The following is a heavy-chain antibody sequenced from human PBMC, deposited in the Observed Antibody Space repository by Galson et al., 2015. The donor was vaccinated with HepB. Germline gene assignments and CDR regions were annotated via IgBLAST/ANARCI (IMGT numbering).Heavy chain of an antibody. D-gene: IGHD3-10*01. CDR2: IKQDGSEK. Sequence: SLRLSRAASGFSFSVYWMAWVRQAPGKGLEWVANIKQDGSEKYHVDSVKGRFTISRDNAKNSLYLQMNSLRVEDTAVYYCARDYYRSAVGPWGQGTLVTVSS. J-gene: IGHJ5*02. CDR1: GFSFSVYW. V-gene: IGHV3-7*03. CDR3: ARDYYRSAVGP.